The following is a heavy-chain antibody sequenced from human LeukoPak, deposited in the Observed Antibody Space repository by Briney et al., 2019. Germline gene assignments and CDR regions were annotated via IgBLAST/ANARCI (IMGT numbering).Heavy chain of an antibody. J-gene: IGHJ1*01. CDR2: ISSSSSTI. CDR3: ARDGSQWPTRRVVYFQH. D-gene: IGHD6-19*01. V-gene: IGHV3-48*04. CDR1: GFTFSSYS. Sequence: PGGSLRLSCAASGFTFSSYSMNWVRQAPGKGLEWVSYISSSSSTIYYADSVKGRFTISRDNAKNSLYLQMNSLRAEDTAVYYCARDGSQWPTRRVVYFQHWGQGTLVTVSS.